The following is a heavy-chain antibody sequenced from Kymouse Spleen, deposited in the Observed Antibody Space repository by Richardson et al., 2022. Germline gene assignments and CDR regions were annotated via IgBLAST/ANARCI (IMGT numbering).Heavy chain of an antibody. Sequence: EVQLVESGGGLVKPGGSLRLSCAASGFTFSSYSMNWVRQAPGKGLEWVSSISSSSSYIYYADSVKGRFTISRDNAKNSLYLQMNSLRAEDTAVYYCARDGWFGELDYYYYGMDVWGQGTTVTVSS. CDR3: ARDGWFGELDYYYYGMDV. J-gene: IGHJ6*02. V-gene: IGHV3-21*03. D-gene: IGHD3-10*01. CDR2: ISSSSSYI. CDR1: GFTFSSYS.